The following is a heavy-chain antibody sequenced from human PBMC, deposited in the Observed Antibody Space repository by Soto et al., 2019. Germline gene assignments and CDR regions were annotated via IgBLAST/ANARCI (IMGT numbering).Heavy chain of an antibody. D-gene: IGHD2-15*01. J-gene: IGHJ3*02. CDR1: GFTVSSNY. CDR3: ARARFIVAFDI. CDR2: IYSGGST. Sequence: GGSLRLSCAASGFTVSSNYMSWVRQAPGKGLEWVSVIYSGGSTYYADSVKGRFTISRDNSKNTLYLQMNSLRAEYTAVYYCARARFIVAFDIWGQGTMVTVSS. V-gene: IGHV3-66*01.